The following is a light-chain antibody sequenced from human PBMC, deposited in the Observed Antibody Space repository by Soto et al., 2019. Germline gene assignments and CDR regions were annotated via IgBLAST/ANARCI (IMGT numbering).Light chain of an antibody. Sequence: AIRMTQSPSSFSASTGDRVTITCRASQGISSYLAWYQQKPGKAPKLLIYAASTLQSGVPSRFSGSGSGTDFTLTISCLHSEDFATYYCQQYYSYPPITFGQGTRLRLN. CDR2: AAS. V-gene: IGKV1-8*01. J-gene: IGKJ5*01. CDR1: QGISSY. CDR3: QQYYSYPPIT.